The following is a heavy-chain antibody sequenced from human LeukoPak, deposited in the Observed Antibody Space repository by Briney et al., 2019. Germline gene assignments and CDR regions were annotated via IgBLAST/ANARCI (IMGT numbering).Heavy chain of an antibody. CDR2: IYYSGST. CDR1: GGSISSSSYY. CDR3: ARYGVYSYGHGWFDP. V-gene: IGHV4-39*01. D-gene: IGHD5-18*01. Sequence: SETLSLTCTVSGGSISSSSYYWGWIRQPPGKGLEWIGSIYYSGSTYYNPSLKSRVTISVDTSKNQFSLKLSSVTAADTAVYYCARYGVYSYGHGWFDPWGQGTLVTVSS. J-gene: IGHJ5*02.